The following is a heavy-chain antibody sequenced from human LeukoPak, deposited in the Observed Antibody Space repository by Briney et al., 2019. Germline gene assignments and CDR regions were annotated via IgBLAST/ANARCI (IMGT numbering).Heavy chain of an antibody. V-gene: IGHV1-18*01. CDR1: GYASTSYG. J-gene: IGHJ5*02. Sequence: SVTASGTDTGYASTSYGISWVRHAPGQRNEWMGWISAYNGNTNYAQKLQGRVTMTTDPSTRTAYMELRSLRSDDTAVYYCARANSGYDHWGQGTPVTVSS. CDR3: ARANSGYDH. D-gene: IGHD5-12*01. CDR2: ISAYNGNT.